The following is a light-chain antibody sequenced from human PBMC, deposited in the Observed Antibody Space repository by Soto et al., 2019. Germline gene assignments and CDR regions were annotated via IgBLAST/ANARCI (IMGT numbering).Light chain of an antibody. CDR3: QQYNNWPPWT. J-gene: IGKJ1*01. V-gene: IGKV3D-15*01. CDR1: QSVSSY. Sequence: EIVLTQSPGTLSLSPGERATLSCRASQSVSSYYLAWYQQKPGQAPRLLIYDASNRATGIPARFSGSGSGTEFTLTISSLQSEDFAVYYCQQYNNWPPWTFGQGTKVDIK. CDR2: DAS.